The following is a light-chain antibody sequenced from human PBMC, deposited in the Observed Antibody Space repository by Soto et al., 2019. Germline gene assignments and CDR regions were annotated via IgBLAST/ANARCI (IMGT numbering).Light chain of an antibody. Sequence: ALQMAQSPSSLSASVGDRVTITCRASQGIGNDVGWFQQKPGKAPKLLLYAAATLQSGVPSRFGGSRSGTYFTLTLSSLQPEDLATYYCLQGHNYPLTFGGGTKVEIK. CDR1: QGIGND. CDR2: AAA. V-gene: IGKV1-6*02. CDR3: LQGHNYPLT. J-gene: IGKJ4*01.